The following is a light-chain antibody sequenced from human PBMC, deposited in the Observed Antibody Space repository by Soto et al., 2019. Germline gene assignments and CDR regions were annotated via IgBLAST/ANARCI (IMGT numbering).Light chain of an antibody. V-gene: IGKV1-39*01. CDR2: AAS. Sequence: DIQMTQSPSSLSASVGDIVTITCRASQSITSYLNWYQQKPGKVPRLLIYAASSLQSGVPSRFSGSGSGTDFTLTISSLQPEDFATYYCQQSYSNPFTFGGGTKVDIK. CDR3: QQSYSNPFT. J-gene: IGKJ4*01. CDR1: QSITSY.